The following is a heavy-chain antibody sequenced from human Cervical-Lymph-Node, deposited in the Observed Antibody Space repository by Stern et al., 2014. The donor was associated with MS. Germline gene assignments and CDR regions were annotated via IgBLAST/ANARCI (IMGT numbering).Heavy chain of an antibody. D-gene: IGHD4-17*01. V-gene: IGHV3-23*04. Sequence: EVQLVESGGGLEQPGGSLRLSCAASGFTFSDYAMNWVRHAPGKGLQWVSTISCGRRRTYYTDSVNGRFTISRDNSKNTLYLQMISLRAEDTAVYYFAKEESDYTSPYYFDTWGQGTLVTVSS. CDR3: AKEESDYTSPYYFDT. CDR1: GFTFSDYA. J-gene: IGHJ4*02. CDR2: ISCGRRRT.